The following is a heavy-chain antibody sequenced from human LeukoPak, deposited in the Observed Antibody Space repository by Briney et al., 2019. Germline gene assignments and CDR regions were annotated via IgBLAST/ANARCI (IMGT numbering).Heavy chain of an antibody. D-gene: IGHD3-22*01. CDR2: INPSGGST. CDR3: AREYYYDSSGYVIDY. J-gene: IGHJ4*02. V-gene: IGHV1-46*01. Sequence: ASVKVSCKASGYTFTSYYMHWVRQAPGQGLEWMGVINPSGGSTSYAQKFQGRVTMTRDMSTSTVYMELSSLRSEDTAVYYCAREYYYDSSGYVIDYWGQGTLATVSS. CDR1: GYTFTSYY.